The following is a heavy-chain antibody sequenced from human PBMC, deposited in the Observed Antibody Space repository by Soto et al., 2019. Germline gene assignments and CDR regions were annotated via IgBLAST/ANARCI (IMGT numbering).Heavy chain of an antibody. D-gene: IGHD5-12*01. J-gene: IGHJ4*02. CDR1: SGSISSSNW. CDR2: IYHSGST. Sequence: SETLSLTCAVSSGSISSSNWWSWVRQPPGKGLEWIGEIYHSGSTNYNVSLKSRVTISVDKSKNQFSLKLSSVIAADTAVYYCARGVAGSGYELRRTFFDYWGQGTLVTVSS. CDR3: ARGVAGSGYELRRTFFDY. V-gene: IGHV4-4*02.